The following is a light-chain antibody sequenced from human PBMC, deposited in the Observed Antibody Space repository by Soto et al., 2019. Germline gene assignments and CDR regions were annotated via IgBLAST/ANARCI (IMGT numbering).Light chain of an antibody. CDR3: QQYNSFPRT. Sequence: DIQMTQSPSSLSASVVDRVTITCRASQSISSYLNWYQQKPGKAPKLLIYAASTVQSGVPSRFSGRGSETEFTLTINGLQPDDFATYYCQQYNSFPRTFGQGTKVDI. CDR1: QSISSY. J-gene: IGKJ1*01. V-gene: IGKV1-9*01. CDR2: AAS.